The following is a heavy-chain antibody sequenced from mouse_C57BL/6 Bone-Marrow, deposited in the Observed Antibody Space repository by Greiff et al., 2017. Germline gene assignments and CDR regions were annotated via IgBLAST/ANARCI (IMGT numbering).Heavy chain of an antibody. Sequence: VQRVESGPELVKPGASVKLSCKASGYTFTSYDINWVKQRPGQGLAWIGWIYPRDGSTKCNEKVKGKGTWTVETSSSTAYMGLHSLSSEDSAVYYCSRLEFDGSIGDLYFDGWGTGTTVTVSS. CDR1: GYTFTSYD. J-gene: IGHJ1*03. D-gene: IGHD1-1*01. CDR2: IYPRDGST. CDR3: SRLEFDGSIGDLYFDG. V-gene: IGHV1-85*01.